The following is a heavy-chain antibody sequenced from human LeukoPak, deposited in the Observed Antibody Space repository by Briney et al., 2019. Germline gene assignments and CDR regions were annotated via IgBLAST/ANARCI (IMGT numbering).Heavy chain of an antibody. CDR3: AKGLIAVAGTFDY. CDR2: ISGSGGST. CDR1: GFTFSSYA. V-gene: IGHV3-23*01. D-gene: IGHD6-19*01. Sequence: SGGSLRLSCAASGFTFSSYAMSWVRQAPGRGLEWVSAISGSGGSTYYADSVKGRFTISRDNSKNTLYLQMNSLRAEDTAVYYCAKGLIAVAGTFDYWGQGTLVTVSS. J-gene: IGHJ4*02.